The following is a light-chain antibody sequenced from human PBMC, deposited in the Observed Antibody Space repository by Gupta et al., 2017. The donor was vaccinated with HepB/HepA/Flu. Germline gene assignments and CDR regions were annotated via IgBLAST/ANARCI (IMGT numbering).Light chain of an antibody. V-gene: IGKV1-5*03. CDR1: QSINSY. CDR2: KAS. J-gene: IGKJ1*01. Sequence: DIQMTQSPSTLSASVGDRVTITCRASQSINSYLAWYQQKPGKAPKVLIYKASSLESGVASRFSGSGFETEFTLTISSRQQDDFATYYCQQYKSYASWTFGQGTKVEIK. CDR3: QQYKSYASWT.